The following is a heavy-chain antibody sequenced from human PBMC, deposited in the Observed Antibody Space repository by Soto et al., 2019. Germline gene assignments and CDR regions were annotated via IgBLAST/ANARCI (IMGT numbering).Heavy chain of an antibody. V-gene: IGHV1-8*01. CDR1: GYTSASYD. D-gene: IGHD1-1*01. J-gene: IGHJ4*02. Sequence: QVQLVQSGAEVMKPGASVKVSCKPSGYTSASYDINWVRQATGQGLEWMGWMNPNSGNTGYAQKFLDRVTMTRDTSITTAYMKMSSLRYEDTASYYCARGKSLEDWGQGTLVTVSS. CDR3: ARGKSLED. CDR2: MNPNSGNT.